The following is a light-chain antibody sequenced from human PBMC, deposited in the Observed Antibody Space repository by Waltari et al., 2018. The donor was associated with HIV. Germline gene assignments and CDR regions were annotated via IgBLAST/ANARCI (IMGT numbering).Light chain of an antibody. Sequence: NFILTQPHSVSESPGKTVTISCTRSGGNIASYYVQWYQQRPDSAPTTVIYEDTKKPPGVPDRFSGSIDSSSNSASLTISGLQTDDEADYYCQSYYLNIVVFGGGTKLTVL. CDR2: EDT. V-gene: IGLV6-57*04. CDR1: GGNIASYY. J-gene: IGLJ2*01. CDR3: QSYYLNIVV.